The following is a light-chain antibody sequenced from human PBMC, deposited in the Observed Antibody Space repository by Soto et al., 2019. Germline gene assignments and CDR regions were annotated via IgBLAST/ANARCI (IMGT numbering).Light chain of an antibody. CDR1: SSDIGSHNF. Sequence: QSALTQPASVSGSPGQSITISCTGTSSDIGSHNFVSWHQQHPGKAPKFIIYGVSNRPSGVSNRFSGSKSGNTASLTISGLQADDEAHYYCSSYTSTYIWVFGGGTKLTVL. J-gene: IGLJ3*02. V-gene: IGLV2-14*01. CDR3: SSYTSTYIWV. CDR2: GVS.